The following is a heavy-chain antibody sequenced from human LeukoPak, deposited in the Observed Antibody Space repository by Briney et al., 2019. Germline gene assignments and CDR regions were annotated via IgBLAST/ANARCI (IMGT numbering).Heavy chain of an antibody. Sequence: ASVKVSCKASGYTFTSYGISWVRQAPGQGLEWMGWISAYNGNTNHAQKLQGRVTMTTDTSTSTAYMELRSLRSDDTAVYYCARVRTGYCSSTSCYYYYGMDVWGQGTTVTVSS. CDR3: ARVRTGYCSSTSCYYYYGMDV. D-gene: IGHD2-2*01. J-gene: IGHJ6*02. V-gene: IGHV1-18*01. CDR2: ISAYNGNT. CDR1: GYTFTSYG.